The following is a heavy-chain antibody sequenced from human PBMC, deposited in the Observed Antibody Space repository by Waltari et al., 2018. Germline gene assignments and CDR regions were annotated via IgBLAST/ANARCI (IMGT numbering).Heavy chain of an antibody. CDR3: ARGDIVIVPAADNWFDP. CDR2: INTNAGKP. J-gene: IGHJ5*02. Sequence: QVQLVQSGSEMKKPGASVKVSCKASGYTFINYGVNWVRQAPGQGLEWMGWINTNAGKPTYAQGFTGRFVFSSDTSGNTAYLQISNLKTEVTAVYYCARGDIVIVPAADNWFDPWGQGTLVTVSS. CDR1: GYTFINYG. V-gene: IGHV7-4-1*02. D-gene: IGHD2-15*01.